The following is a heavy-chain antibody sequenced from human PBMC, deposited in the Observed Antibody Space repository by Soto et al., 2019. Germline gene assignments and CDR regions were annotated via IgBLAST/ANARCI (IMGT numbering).Heavy chain of an antibody. D-gene: IGHD4-17*01. CDR3: ARESGDATIDY. V-gene: IGHV4-59*01. CDR2: IYYSGST. CDR1: GGSISSYY. Sequence: SETLSLTCTVSGGSISSYYWSWIRQPPGKGLEWIGYIYYSGSTNYNPSLKSRVTISVDTSKNQFSLKLSSVTAADTAVYYCARESGDATIDYWGQGTLVNVSS. J-gene: IGHJ4*02.